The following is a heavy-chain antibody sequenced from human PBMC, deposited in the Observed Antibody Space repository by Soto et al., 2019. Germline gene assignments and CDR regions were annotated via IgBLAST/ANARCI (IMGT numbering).Heavy chain of an antibody. V-gene: IGHV4-34*01. CDR1: GGSFSGYY. CDR3: ASLLACAAVP. Sequence: QVQLQQWGAGLLKPSETLSLTCAVYGGSFSGYYWSWIRQPPGKGLEWIGESNHSGSTNYNPSLKSRVTIPVDTSKTQFSLKLSSVTAADTAVYYCASLLACAAVPWGQGTLVTVSS. D-gene: IGHD3-3*02. J-gene: IGHJ5*02. CDR2: SNHSGST.